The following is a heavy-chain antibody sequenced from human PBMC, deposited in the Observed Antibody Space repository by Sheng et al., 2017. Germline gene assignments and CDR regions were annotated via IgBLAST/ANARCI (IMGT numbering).Heavy chain of an antibody. CDR3: ARVGSIYCSSTSCWFDP. CDR2: IIPIFGTA. CDR1: GGTFSSYA. J-gene: IGHJ5*02. D-gene: IGHD2-2*01. Sequence: QVQLVQSGAEVKKPGSSVKVSCKASGGTFSSYAISWVRQAPGQGLEWMGGIIPIFGTANYAQKFQGRVTITADESTSTAYMELSSLRSEDTAVYYCARVGSIYCSSTSCWFDPWGQGTLVTVSS. V-gene: IGHV1-69*13.